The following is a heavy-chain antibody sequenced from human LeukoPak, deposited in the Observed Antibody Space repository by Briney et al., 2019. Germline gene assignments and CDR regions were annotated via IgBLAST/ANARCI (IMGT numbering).Heavy chain of an antibody. CDR1: GFTVSSNY. Sequence: PGGFLRLSCAASGFTVSSNYMSWVRQAPGKGLEWVSVIYSGGSTYYADSVKGRFTISRDNSKNTLYLQMNSLRAEDTAVYYCASLSYGDYDFDYWGQGTLVTVSS. CDR2: IYSGGST. D-gene: IGHD4-17*01. J-gene: IGHJ4*02. V-gene: IGHV3-66*01. CDR3: ASLSYGDYDFDY.